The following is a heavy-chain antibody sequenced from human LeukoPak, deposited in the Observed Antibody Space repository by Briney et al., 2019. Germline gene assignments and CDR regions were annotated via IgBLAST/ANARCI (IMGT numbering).Heavy chain of an antibody. J-gene: IGHJ4*02. V-gene: IGHV3-43*01. Sequence: GGSLRLSCAASGFTFSSYAMSWVRQAPGRGLEWVSLISWDGGSTYYADSVKGRFTISRDNSKNSLYLQMNSLRTEDTALYYCAKARSAYCGGDCYSPFDYWGQGTLVTVSS. CDR1: GFTFSSYA. CDR2: ISWDGGST. CDR3: AKARSAYCGGDCYSPFDY. D-gene: IGHD2-21*02.